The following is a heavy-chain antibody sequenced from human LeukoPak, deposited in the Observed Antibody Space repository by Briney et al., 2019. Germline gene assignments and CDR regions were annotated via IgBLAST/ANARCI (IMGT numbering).Heavy chain of an antibody. CDR1: GGSISSSSYY. Sequence: PSETLSLTCTVSGGSISSSSYYWGWIRQPPGKGLEWIGSIYYSGSTYYNPSLKSRVTISVDTSKNQFSLKLSSVTAADTAVYYCARSYSGYEYYFDYWGQGTLDTVTS. J-gene: IGHJ4*02. CDR3: ARSYSGYEYYFDY. V-gene: IGHV4-39*01. CDR2: IYYSGST. D-gene: IGHD5-12*01.